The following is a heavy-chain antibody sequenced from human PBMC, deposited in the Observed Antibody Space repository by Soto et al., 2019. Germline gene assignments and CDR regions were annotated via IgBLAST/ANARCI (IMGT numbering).Heavy chain of an antibody. J-gene: IGHJ6*02. CDR3: AKYLYDSSSLDYYYYCMDV. Sequence: EVQLLESGGGLVQPGGSLRLSCAASGFTFSSYAMSWVRQAPGKGLEWVSAISGSGGSTYYADSVKGRFTISRDNSKNTLYLQMNSLRAEDTAVYYCAKYLYDSSSLDYYYYCMDVWGQGTTVTVSS. CDR1: GFTFSSYA. V-gene: IGHV3-23*01. CDR2: ISGSGGST. D-gene: IGHD6-6*01.